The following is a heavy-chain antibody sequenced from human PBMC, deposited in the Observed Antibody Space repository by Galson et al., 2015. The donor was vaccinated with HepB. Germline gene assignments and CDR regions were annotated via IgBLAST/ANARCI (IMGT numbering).Heavy chain of an antibody. CDR2: IYPGDSDT. J-gene: IGHJ6*02. D-gene: IGHD6-13*01. Sequence: QSGAEVKKPGESLKISCKGSGYSFTSYWIGWVRQMPGKGLEWMGIIYPGDSDTRYSPSFQGQVTISADKSISTAYLQWSSLKASDTAMYYCARQNGYSNRGNYYYYGMDVWGQGTTVTVSS. V-gene: IGHV5-51*01. CDR3: ARQNGYSNRGNYYYYGMDV. CDR1: GYSFTSYW.